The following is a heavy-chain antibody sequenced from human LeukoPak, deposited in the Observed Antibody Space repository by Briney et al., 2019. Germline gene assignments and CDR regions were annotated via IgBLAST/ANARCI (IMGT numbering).Heavy chain of an antibody. CDR1: GVSISSSYSY. V-gene: IGHV4-39*01. Sequence: SETLSLTCTVSGVSISSSYSYWGWIRQPPGMGLEWIGSIYYTGNTYYNASLKSQVSTSIDTSKNQFSLKLTSVTAADTAVYYCARQTGSGLFILPGGQGTLVTVSS. D-gene: IGHD3/OR15-3a*01. J-gene: IGHJ4*02. CDR3: ARQTGSGLFILP. CDR2: IYYTGNT.